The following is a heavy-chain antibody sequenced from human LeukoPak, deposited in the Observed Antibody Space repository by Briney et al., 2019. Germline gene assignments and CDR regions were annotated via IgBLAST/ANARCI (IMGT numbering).Heavy chain of an antibody. CDR1: GGSISSYY. CDR3: ARIYSGYDFGVVGY. J-gene: IGHJ4*02. V-gene: IGHV4-59*01. CDR2: IYYSGST. D-gene: IGHD5-12*01. Sequence: SETLSLTCTVSGGSISSYYWSWIRQSPGKGLEWIGYIYYSGSTNYNPSLKSRVTISVDTSKNQFSLKLSSVTAADTAVYYCARIYSGYDFGVVGYWGQGTLVTAPS.